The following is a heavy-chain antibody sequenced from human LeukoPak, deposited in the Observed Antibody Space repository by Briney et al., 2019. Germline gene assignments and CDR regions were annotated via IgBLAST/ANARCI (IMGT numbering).Heavy chain of an antibody. CDR1: GFTFSTYG. D-gene: IGHD4-17*01. CDR3: AKDFAVTTHAEYFQH. J-gene: IGHJ1*01. CDR2: ISGSGGSA. V-gene: IGHV3-23*01. Sequence: GGSLRLSCAASGFTFSTYGMTWVRQAPGKGLEWVSGISGSGGSAYYADSVKGRFTISRDNSKNTVYLQMNSLRAEDTAVYYCAKDFAVTTHAEYFQHWGQGTLVTVSS.